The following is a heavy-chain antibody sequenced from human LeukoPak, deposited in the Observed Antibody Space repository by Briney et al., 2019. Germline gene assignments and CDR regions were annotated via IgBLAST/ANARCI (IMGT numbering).Heavy chain of an antibody. D-gene: IGHD4-17*01. CDR1: GFTFSSYS. J-gene: IGHJ4*02. CDR3: ARDPTPGDPPHY. V-gene: IGHV3-21*01. Sequence: GGSLRLSCAASGFTFSSYSMNWVRQAPGQGLEWVSSISSSSSYIYYADSVKGRFTISRDNAKNSLYLQMNSLRAEDTAVYYCARDPTPGDPPHYWGQGTLVTVSS. CDR2: ISSSSSYI.